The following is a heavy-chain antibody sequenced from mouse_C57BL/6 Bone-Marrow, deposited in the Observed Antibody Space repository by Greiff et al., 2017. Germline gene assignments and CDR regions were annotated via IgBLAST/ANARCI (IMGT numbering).Heavy chain of an antibody. V-gene: IGHV1-55*01. D-gene: IGHD3-2*02. Sequence: VQLQQPGAELVKPGASVKMSCKASGYTFTSYWITWVKQRPGQGLEWIGDIYPGSGSTNYNEKFKSKATLTVDTSSSTAYMQLSSLTSEDSAVYYCARWEQLRLPYYYAMDYWGQGTSVTVSS. CDR3: ARWEQLRLPYYYAMDY. J-gene: IGHJ4*01. CDR1: GYTFTSYW. CDR2: IYPGSGST.